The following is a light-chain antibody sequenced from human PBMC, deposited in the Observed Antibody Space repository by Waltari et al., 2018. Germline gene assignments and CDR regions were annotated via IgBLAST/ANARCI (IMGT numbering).Light chain of an antibody. Sequence: QSALTQPASVSGSPGQSITISCTGTSSDVGGYNYVSWYQQHPGKAPKLMSYDDSNRPSGVSNRISGSTSGNTAALTISGLQAEDEADYYCSSYTSSSTLRVFGGGTKLPVL. CDR3: SSYTSSSTLRV. CDR2: DDS. V-gene: IGLV2-14*03. CDR1: SSDVGGYNY. J-gene: IGLJ2*01.